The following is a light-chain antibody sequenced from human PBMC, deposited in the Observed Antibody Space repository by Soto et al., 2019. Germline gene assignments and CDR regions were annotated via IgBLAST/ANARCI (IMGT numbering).Light chain of an antibody. CDR1: HSVSSK. V-gene: IGKV3-15*01. J-gene: IGKJ4*01. Sequence: EIVMTQSPATLSVSVGERATLSCRASHSVSSKLAWYQQKPGQAPRLLIYGASTRATDIPARFSGSGSGTEFTLTLSSLQSEDFAVSYCQQYNYWPPQLTFGGGTKVEIK. CDR3: QQYNYWPPQLT. CDR2: GAS.